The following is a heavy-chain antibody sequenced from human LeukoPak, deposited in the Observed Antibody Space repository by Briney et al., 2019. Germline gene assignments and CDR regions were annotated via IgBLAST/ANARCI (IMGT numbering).Heavy chain of an antibody. V-gene: IGHV3-21*01. CDR1: GFTFSSYS. J-gene: IGHJ3*02. CDR3: ARDSGSYAFDI. Sequence: PGGSLRLSCAASGFTFSSYSMNWLRQAPGKGLEWVSSISSSSSYIYYADSVKGRFTISRDNAKNSLYLQMNSLRAEDTAVYYCARDSGSYAFDIWGQGTMVTVSS. D-gene: IGHD1-26*01. CDR2: ISSSSSYI.